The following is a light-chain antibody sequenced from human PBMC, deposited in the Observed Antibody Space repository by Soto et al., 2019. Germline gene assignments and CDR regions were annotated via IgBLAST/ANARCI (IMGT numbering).Light chain of an antibody. Sequence: EILFTQSPGTLSLSPGERATLSCRASQSVSSSYLAWYQQKPGQAPRLLIYGASSRETGIPDRFSGSGAGTECTLTISRLEPEDVAVDYCPQYGSSSATFGQGTRLEIK. CDR3: PQYGSSSAT. J-gene: IGKJ5*01. CDR2: GAS. CDR1: QSVSSSY. V-gene: IGKV3-20*01.